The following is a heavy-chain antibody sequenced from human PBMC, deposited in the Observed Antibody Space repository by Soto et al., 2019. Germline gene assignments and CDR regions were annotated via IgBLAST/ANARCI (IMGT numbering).Heavy chain of an antibody. D-gene: IGHD2-15*01. Sequence: GESLKISCAASGFTFSSYAMSWVRQAPGKGLEWVSAISGSGGSTYYAVSVKGRFTISRDNSKNTLYLQMNSLRAEDTAVYYCAKQGDIVVVVAAKTDPRFDPWGQGTLVTVSS. CDR1: GFTFSSYA. V-gene: IGHV3-23*01. J-gene: IGHJ5*02. CDR2: ISGSGGST. CDR3: AKQGDIVVVVAAKTDPRFDP.